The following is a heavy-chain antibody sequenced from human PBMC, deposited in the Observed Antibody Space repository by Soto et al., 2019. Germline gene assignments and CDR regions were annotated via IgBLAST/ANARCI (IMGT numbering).Heavy chain of an antibody. CDR2: IYFNGST. CDR3: ARDRTRTIYNSDYYYYALDA. CDR1: GGSVSSGDYY. Sequence: PSETLSLTCTVSGGSVSSGDYYWSWIRQPPGKGLEWLGFIYFNGSTNYNPSLKSRVTISSDTSKNQFSLRLTSMTAADTAVYFCARDRTRTIYNSDYYYYALDAWGHGHTVTVSS. J-gene: IGHJ6*02. D-gene: IGHD6-19*01. V-gene: IGHV4-61*08.